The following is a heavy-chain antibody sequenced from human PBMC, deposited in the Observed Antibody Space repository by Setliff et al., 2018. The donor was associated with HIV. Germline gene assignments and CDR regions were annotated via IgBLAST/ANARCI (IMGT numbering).Heavy chain of an antibody. Sequence: SETLSLTCTVSGGSISSSSYYWGWIRQPPGKGLEWIGEINHSGSTHYSPSLKSRVTMSVATPKNQFSLKLTSVTAADTAVYYCARDWNHYFYYMDVWGKGTTVTVSS. J-gene: IGHJ6*03. D-gene: IGHD1-1*01. CDR2: INHSGST. CDR3: ARDWNHYFYYMDV. V-gene: IGHV4-39*02. CDR1: GGSISSSSYY.